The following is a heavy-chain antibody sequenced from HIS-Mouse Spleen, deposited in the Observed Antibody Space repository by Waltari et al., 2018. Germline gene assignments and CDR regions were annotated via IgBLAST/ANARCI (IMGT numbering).Heavy chain of an antibody. J-gene: IGHJ4*02. CDR3: ARGLVAAGIFDY. Sequence: QVQLQESGPGLVKPSETLSLTCTVSGGSISNYYWSWIRQPPGKGLEWIGYIYYSGSTNYNPSLKSRITISVDTSKNQFSLKLSSVTAADTAVYYCARGLVAAGIFDYWGQGTLVTVSS. V-gene: IGHV4-59*01. CDR2: IYYSGST. CDR1: GGSISNYY. D-gene: IGHD1-26*01.